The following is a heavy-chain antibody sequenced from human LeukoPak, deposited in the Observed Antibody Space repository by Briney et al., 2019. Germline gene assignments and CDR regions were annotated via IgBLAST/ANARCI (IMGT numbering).Heavy chain of an antibody. J-gene: IGHJ5*02. CDR2: INHSGST. D-gene: IGHD2-15*01. Sequence: SETLSLTCAVYGGSFSGSYWSWIRQPPGKGLEWIGEINHSGSTDYNPSLKSRVTISVDTSKNQLSLKLSSVTAADTAVYYCTREPGYCSGGSCYGGWFDPWGQGTLVTVSS. CDR3: TREPGYCSGGSCYGGWFDP. CDR1: GGSFSGSY. V-gene: IGHV4-34*01.